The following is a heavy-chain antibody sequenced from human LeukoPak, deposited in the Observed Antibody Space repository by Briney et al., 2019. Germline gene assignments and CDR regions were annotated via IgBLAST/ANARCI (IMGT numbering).Heavy chain of an antibody. CDR3: ARDPYYYLDV. CDR2: IKQDGTEK. V-gene: IGHV3-7*01. CDR1: GFSFSDKW. Sequence: KPGGSLRLSCAASGFSFSDKWMTWVRQAPGKGLEWVANIKQDGTEKYYVDSVKGRFTVSRDNTKNTLYLQMNSLRDEDTAVYYCARDPYYYLDVWGKGTTVIVSS. J-gene: IGHJ6*03.